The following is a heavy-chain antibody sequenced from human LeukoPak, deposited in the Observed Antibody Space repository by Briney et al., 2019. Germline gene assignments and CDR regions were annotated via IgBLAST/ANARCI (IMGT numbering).Heavy chain of an antibody. CDR3: AKDIARYYYYYGMDV. V-gene: IGHV3-9*01. CDR2: ISWNSGGI. CDR1: GFTFDDYA. J-gene: IGHJ6*02. Sequence: GRSLRLSCAASGFTFDDYAMHWVRQAPGKGLEWVSGISWNSGGIGYADSVKGRFTISRDNAKNSLYLQMNSLRAEDTALYYCAKDIARYYYYYGMDVWGQGTTVTVSS.